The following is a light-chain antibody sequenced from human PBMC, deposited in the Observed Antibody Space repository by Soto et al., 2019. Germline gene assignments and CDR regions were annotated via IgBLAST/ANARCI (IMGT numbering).Light chain of an antibody. CDR1: QSVSNY. CDR3: QQHINRLS. V-gene: IGKV3-11*01. Sequence: EIVLTQSPATLSLSPGERATLYCRASQSVSNYLAWYQQKPGQAPRLLIYDASNRATGIPARFSGSGSGTDFTLTISTLEPEDFAVYYCQQHINRLSFGGGTKVDIK. J-gene: IGKJ4*01. CDR2: DAS.